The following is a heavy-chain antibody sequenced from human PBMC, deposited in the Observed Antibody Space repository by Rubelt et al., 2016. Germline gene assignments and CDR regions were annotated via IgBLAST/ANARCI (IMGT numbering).Heavy chain of an antibody. J-gene: IGHJ4*02. Sequence: QVQLVRSGAEVKKPGASVKISCRASGYIFSGYGINWVRQAPGQGLEWMGWISPNGDVTHSAQKSQRRVTMTRETSISTVYMELTRLTSDDTAVYYCARDDDWGPDYWGQGTLVTVSS. D-gene: IGHD7-27*01. CDR3: ARDDDWGPDY. CDR2: ISPNGDVT. CDR1: GYIFSGYG. V-gene: IGHV1-2*02.